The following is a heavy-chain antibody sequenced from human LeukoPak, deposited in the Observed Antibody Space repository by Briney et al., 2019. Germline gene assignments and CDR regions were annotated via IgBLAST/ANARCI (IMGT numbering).Heavy chain of an antibody. V-gene: IGHV3-15*01. CDR1: GFTFSNAW. CDR2: IKSETDGGTT. D-gene: IGHD3-10*01. Sequence: PGGSLRLSCAASGFTFSNAWMSWVRQAPGKGLEWVGRIKSETDGGTTEYAAPVKARFTISRDDSKNTLYLQMNSLKTEGTAVYYCTTDLWSLGWFDPWGQGTLVTVSS. J-gene: IGHJ5*02. CDR3: TTDLWSLGWFDP.